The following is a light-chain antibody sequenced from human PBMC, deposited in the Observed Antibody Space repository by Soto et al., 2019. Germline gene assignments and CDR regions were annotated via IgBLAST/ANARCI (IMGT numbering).Light chain of an antibody. J-gene: IGLJ2*01. CDR1: SSDVGRYNY. V-gene: IGLV2-14*01. CDR3: CSYTRSSTLL. Sequence: QSVLTQPASVSGSPGQSITISCTGTSSDVGRYNYVSWYQQHPGRSPRLIVYEVINGPAGVSNRFSGSKSGNTASLTISGLHAADEADYYCCSYTRSSTLLFGGGTKVTVL. CDR2: EVI.